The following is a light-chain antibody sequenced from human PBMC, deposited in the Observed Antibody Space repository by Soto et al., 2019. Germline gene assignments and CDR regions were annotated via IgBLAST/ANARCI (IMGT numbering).Light chain of an antibody. Sequence: EIVLTQSPDTLSLSPGERATLSCRASQSVSSSYLAWYQQKPGQAPRLLIYGASSRATGIPDRFSGSGSGTDFTLTISRLEPEDFAVYYCQQYGSSLWTFGRGTKVEIK. V-gene: IGKV3-20*01. CDR1: QSVSSSY. CDR3: QQYGSSLWT. J-gene: IGKJ1*01. CDR2: GAS.